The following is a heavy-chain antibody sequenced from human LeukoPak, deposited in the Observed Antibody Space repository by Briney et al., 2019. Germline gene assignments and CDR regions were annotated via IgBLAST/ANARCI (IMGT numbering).Heavy chain of an antibody. Sequence: GGSLRLSCAASGFSFGSYWMAWVRQAPGKGLEWVANIKYDGSLKFYGGSVKGRFIISRDNTKNSLYLEMNSLRVDDTAMYFCASSHDSSGNDWGQGTMVTVSS. CDR2: IKYDGSLK. D-gene: IGHD3-22*01. CDR3: ASSHDSSGND. CDR1: GFSFGSYW. J-gene: IGHJ4*02. V-gene: IGHV3-7*01.